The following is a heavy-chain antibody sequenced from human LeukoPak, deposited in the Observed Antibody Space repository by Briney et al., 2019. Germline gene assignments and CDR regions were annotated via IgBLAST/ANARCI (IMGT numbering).Heavy chain of an antibody. D-gene: IGHD4-17*01. Sequence: YWIGWVRQMPGKGLEWIGYIYYSGSTYYNPSLKSRVTISVDTSKNQFSLKLSSVTAADTAVYYCARVRDGDYGYIGFDPWGQGTLVTVSS. V-gene: IGHV4-31*02. CDR3: ARVRDGDYGYIGFDP. CDR2: IYYSGST. J-gene: IGHJ5*02. CDR1: Y.